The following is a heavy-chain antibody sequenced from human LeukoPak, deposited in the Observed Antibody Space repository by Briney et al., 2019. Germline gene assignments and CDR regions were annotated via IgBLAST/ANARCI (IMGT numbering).Heavy chain of an antibody. CDR1: GGSISSSSYY. J-gene: IGHJ4*02. CDR2: IYYSGST. CDR3: ARHTYYYGSFDY. V-gene: IGHV4-39*01. D-gene: IGHD3-10*01. Sequence: PSETLSLTCTVSGGSISSSSYYWGWIRQPPGKRLEWIGSIYYSGSTYYNPSLKSRVTISVGTSKNQFSLKLSSVTAADTAVYYCARHTYYYGSFDYWGQGTLVTVSS.